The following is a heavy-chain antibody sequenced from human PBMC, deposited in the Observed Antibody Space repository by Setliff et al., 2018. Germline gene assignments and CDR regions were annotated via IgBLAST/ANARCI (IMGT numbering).Heavy chain of an antibody. CDR2: IYYSGST. J-gene: IGHJ4*02. V-gene: IGHV4-39*01. Sequence: SSETLSLTCTVSGGSISSSSYYWGWIRQSPGKGLEWSASIYYSGSTYYNPSLKSRVTISVDTSKNQFSLKLSSVTVADTAVYYCARQEDDSSGYYTPLPNFDYWGQGTLVTVSS. D-gene: IGHD3-22*01. CDR3: ARQEDDSSGYYTPLPNFDY. CDR1: GGSISSSSYY.